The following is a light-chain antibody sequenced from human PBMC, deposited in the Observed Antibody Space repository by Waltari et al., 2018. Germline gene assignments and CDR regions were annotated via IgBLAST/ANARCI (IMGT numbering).Light chain of an antibody. J-gene: IGKJ2*01. Sequence: ESVMTQSPVTLSLSPGERATLSCRASQSVSSSYLAWYQQKPCQPPRLLIYGASSRATGVPDRFSASGSGTDFTLTISRLEPEDFAVYYCQQYGNSPIYTFGQGTKLEI. V-gene: IGKV3-20*01. CDR2: GAS. CDR3: QQYGNSPIYT. CDR1: QSVSSSY.